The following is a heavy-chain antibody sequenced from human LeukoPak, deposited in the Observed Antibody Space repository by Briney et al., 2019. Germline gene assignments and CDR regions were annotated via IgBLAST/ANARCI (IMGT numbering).Heavy chain of an antibody. V-gene: IGHV1-2*02. D-gene: IGHD6-19*01. CDR1: GYTFTGYY. Sequence: ASVTVSCKASGYTFTGYYMHWVRQAPGQGLEWMGWINPNSGGTNYAQKFQGRVTMTRDTSISTAYMELSRLRSDDTAVYYCARSPKTYSSGYPFDYWGQGTLVTVSS. J-gene: IGHJ4*02. CDR2: INPNSGGT. CDR3: ARSPKTYSSGYPFDY.